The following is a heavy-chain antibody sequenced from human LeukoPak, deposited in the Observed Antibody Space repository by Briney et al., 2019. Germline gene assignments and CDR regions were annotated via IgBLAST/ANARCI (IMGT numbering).Heavy chain of an antibody. D-gene: IGHD5-18*01. V-gene: IGHV1-69*05. CDR3: ASIRDDSYGYSVDY. J-gene: IGHJ4*02. Sequence: ASVKVSCKASGGTFSSYAISWVRHAPGQGLEWMGGIIPIFGAANYAQKFQGRVTITTDESTSTAYMELSSLRSEDTAVYYCASIRDDSYGYSVDYWGQGTLVTVSS. CDR1: GGTFSSYA. CDR2: IIPIFGAA.